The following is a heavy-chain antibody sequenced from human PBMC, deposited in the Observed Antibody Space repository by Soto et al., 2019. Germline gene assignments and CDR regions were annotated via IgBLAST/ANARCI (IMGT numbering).Heavy chain of an antibody. D-gene: IGHD3-10*01. J-gene: IGHJ6*02. CDR2: IYYSGST. Sequence: PSETLSLTCTVSCGSISSSRYYWGWIRQPPGKGLEWIGSIYYSGSTYYNPSLKSRVTISVDTSKNQFSLKLSSVTAADTAVYYCSRITMVLEVIITYGMDVWGQGPTVTVS. CDR3: SRITMVLEVIITYGMDV. V-gene: IGHV4-39*01. CDR1: CGSISSSRYY.